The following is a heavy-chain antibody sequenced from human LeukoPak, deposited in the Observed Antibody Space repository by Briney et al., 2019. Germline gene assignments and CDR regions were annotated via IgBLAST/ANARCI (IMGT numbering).Heavy chain of an antibody. J-gene: IGHJ5*01. CDR2: IKGDGSHT. CDR1: GFTFSNYW. CDR3: VRDWDHFDFDS. V-gene: IGHV3-74*01. Sequence: PPGGSLRLSCAASGFTFSNYWMHWVRQAPGKGLVWVSRIKGDGSHTIYADPVKGRFTISRDNAKNTLYLQMKSLRAEDTAVYYCVRDWDHFDFDSWGQGTLVTVSS. D-gene: IGHD3-9*01.